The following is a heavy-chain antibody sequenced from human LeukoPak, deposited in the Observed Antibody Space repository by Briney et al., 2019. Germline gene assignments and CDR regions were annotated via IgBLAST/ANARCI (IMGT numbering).Heavy chain of an antibody. CDR3: AKDIWLDPEGDY. V-gene: IGHV3-23*01. D-gene: IGHD6-19*01. Sequence: GGSLRLSCAASGFTFSSYAMSWVRQAPGKGLEWVSAIGGSGGSTYYADSVKGRFTISRDNSKNTLYLQVNSLRAEDTAVYCCAKDIWLDPEGDYWGQGTLVTVSS. CDR2: IGGSGGST. CDR1: GFTFSSYA. J-gene: IGHJ4*02.